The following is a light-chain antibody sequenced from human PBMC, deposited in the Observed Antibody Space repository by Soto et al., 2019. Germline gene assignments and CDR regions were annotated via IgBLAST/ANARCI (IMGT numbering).Light chain of an antibody. Sequence: DIVLTQSPGTLSLSPGERATLSCRASQSISATYLAWYQQKPGQAPRLVIYDTSRGATGIPDRFSGSGSGADFTLTISRLEPEDFAVYYCQHYGSSVWTFGQGSKVDI. CDR2: DTS. J-gene: IGKJ1*01. CDR1: QSISATY. CDR3: QHYGSSVWT. V-gene: IGKV3-20*01.